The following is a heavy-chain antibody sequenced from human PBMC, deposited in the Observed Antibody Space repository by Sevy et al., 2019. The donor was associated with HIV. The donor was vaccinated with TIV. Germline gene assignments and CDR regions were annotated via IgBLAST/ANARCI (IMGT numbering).Heavy chain of an antibody. CDR1: GITFSTSG. D-gene: IGHD3-9*01. V-gene: IGHV3-30*18. CDR3: AKDFTGYNGMDV. J-gene: IGHJ6*02. CDR2: ISYHGRDK. Sequence: GGSLRLSCVVSGITFSTSGMHWVRQAPGKGLEWVAVISYHGRDKFYADSVKGRSTISRDNSKNILYLQMISLRAEDTAVYYCAKDFTGYNGMDVWGQGTMVTVPS.